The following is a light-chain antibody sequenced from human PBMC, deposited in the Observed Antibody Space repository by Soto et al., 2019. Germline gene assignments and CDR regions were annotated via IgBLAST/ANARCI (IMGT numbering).Light chain of an antibody. CDR3: SSYTSSSTRLV. Sequence: QSALTQPASVSGSAEQSITISCTGTSSDVGGYNYVSWYQHHPGTAPKLMIYEVSSRPSGVSYRFSGSKSGTTASLTISGQPADDEDEYYCSSYTSSSTRLVFGTGTKLTVL. CDR1: SSDVGGYNY. CDR2: EVS. V-gene: IGLV2-14*01. J-gene: IGLJ1*01.